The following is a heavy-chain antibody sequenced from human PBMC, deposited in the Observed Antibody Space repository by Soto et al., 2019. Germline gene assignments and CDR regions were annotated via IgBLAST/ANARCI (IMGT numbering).Heavy chain of an antibody. D-gene: IGHD6-13*01. CDR2: VYYSGNT. CDR3: ARKGAAASYAHSYVDV. V-gene: IGHV4-59*01. Sequence: QVQLQESGPGLVKPSETLSLTCTVSGGSISPYYWSWIRQPPGKGLEWIGYVYYSGNTNYNPSLEKRVTIAVATSRNRFSLNLTSATAADTAVYYCARKGAAASYAHSYVDVWGRGTAVTVSS. CDR1: GGSISPYY. J-gene: IGHJ6*03.